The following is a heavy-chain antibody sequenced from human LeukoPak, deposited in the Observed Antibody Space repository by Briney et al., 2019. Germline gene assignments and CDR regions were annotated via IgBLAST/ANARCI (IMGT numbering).Heavy chain of an antibody. V-gene: IGHV3-9*01. J-gene: IGHJ3*02. D-gene: IGHD6-25*01. CDR2: ISWNSGDI. CDR3: AKSSYGSGRGSAFDM. Sequence: GRSLRLSCAASGFTFDDYAMHWVRQAPGKGLEWVSGISWNSGDIGYADSVMGRFTISRDNAKNSLSLQMNSLRVDDTALYYCAKSSYGSGRGSAFDMWGQGTMVTVSS. CDR1: GFTFDDYA.